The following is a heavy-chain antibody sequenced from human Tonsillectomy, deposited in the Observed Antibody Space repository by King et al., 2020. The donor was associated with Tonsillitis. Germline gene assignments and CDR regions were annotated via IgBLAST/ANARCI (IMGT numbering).Heavy chain of an antibody. J-gene: IGHJ4*01. CDR3: AKDSGYSCSGECGDVFDS. V-gene: IGHV3-23*04. CDR1: GFTFKMYA. Sequence: VQLVESGGGLVQPGGSLRLSCAASGFTFKMYAMSWVRQAPGKGPEWVAGISNSGGRVYYADSVKGRFTISRDNFGKTVDLEMNSLRAEDTARYYCAKDSGYSCSGECGDVFDSWGQGTLVTVSS. D-gene: IGHD2-15*01. CDR2: ISNSGGRV.